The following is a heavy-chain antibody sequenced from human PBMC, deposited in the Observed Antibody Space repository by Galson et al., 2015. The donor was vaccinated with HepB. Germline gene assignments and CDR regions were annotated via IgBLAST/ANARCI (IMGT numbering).Heavy chain of an antibody. V-gene: IGHV3-74*01. J-gene: IGHJ4*02. CDR1: GFTFSNYW. Sequence: SLRLSCAASGFTFSNYWLHWVRQVPGKGLVWVSRINSDGSSTRYADSVKGRFTISRDNAKNMLYLQMNSLRAEDTAVYYCVREGRGDGYNSFDYWGQGTLVTVSS. CDR3: VREGRGDGYNSFDY. D-gene: IGHD5-24*01. CDR2: INSDGSST.